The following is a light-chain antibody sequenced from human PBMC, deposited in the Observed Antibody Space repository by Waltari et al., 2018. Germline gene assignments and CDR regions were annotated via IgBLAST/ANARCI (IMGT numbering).Light chain of an antibody. CDR2: LGS. V-gene: IGKV2-28*01. J-gene: IGKJ2*01. Sequence: DIVMTQSPLSLHVTPGEPASISCRSSQSLLNPVGYNYLDWYLQKPGQSPRLLIYLGSNRASGVPDRFSGSGSGTDFTLKISRVEAEDVGIYYCMQALQTPRTFGQGTKLEIK. CDR1: QSLLNPVGYNY. CDR3: MQALQTPRT.